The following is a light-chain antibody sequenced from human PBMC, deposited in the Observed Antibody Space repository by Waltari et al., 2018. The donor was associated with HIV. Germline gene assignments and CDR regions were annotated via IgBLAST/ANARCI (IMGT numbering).Light chain of an antibody. Sequence: DIVMTQSLYSLAVSLGERATINCKSSQSVLYTSNNQKYLAWYQQKPGQPPKLLIYWASTRESGVPDRFSGSGSGTDFTLTISSLQAEDVAVYYCQQYYSTPPTFGQGTKVEIK. CDR2: WAS. V-gene: IGKV4-1*01. CDR3: QQYYSTPPT. J-gene: IGKJ1*01. CDR1: QSVLYTSNNQKY.